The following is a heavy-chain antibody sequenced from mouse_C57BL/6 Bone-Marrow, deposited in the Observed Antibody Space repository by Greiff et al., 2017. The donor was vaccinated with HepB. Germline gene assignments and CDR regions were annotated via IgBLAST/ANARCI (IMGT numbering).Heavy chain of an antibody. CDR2: IYPRSGNT. Sequence: QVQLQQPGAELVMPGASVKLSCKASGYTFTSYGISWVKQRTGQGLEWIGEIYPRSGNTYYNEKFKGKATLTADKSSSTAYMELRSLTSEDSAVYVWAREGYYYGSSLGYWGQGTTLTVSS. V-gene: IGHV1-81*01. D-gene: IGHD1-1*01. CDR1: GYTFTSYG. CDR3: AREGYYYGSSLGY. J-gene: IGHJ2*01.